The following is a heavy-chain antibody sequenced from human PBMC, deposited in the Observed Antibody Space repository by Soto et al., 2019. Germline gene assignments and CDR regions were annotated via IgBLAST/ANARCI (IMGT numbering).Heavy chain of an antibody. D-gene: IGHD2-2*01. CDR2: ISAYNGNT. CDR1: GYTFTSYG. J-gene: IGHJ6*02. Sequence: ASVKVSCKASGYTFTSYGISWVRQAPGQGLEWMGWISAYNGNTNYAQKLQGRVTMTTDTSTSTAYMELRSLRSDDTAVYYCARDNSEGDIVVVTAADHYYYYYGMDVWGQGTTVTVS. CDR3: ARDNSEGDIVVVTAADHYYYYYGMDV. V-gene: IGHV1-18*01.